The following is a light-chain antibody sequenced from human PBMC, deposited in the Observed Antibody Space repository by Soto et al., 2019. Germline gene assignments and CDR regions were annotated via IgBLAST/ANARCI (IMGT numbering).Light chain of an antibody. CDR1: QSVSSSY. V-gene: IGKV3-20*01. CDR3: QQYNDWFSIT. CDR2: GAS. J-gene: IGKJ5*01. Sequence: EIVLTQSPATLSLSPGERATLSCRASQSVSSSYLAWYQQKPGQAPRLLIYGASSRATGIPDRFSGSGSGTEFTLTISSLQSEDFGVYYCQQYNDWFSITFGQGTRLEIK.